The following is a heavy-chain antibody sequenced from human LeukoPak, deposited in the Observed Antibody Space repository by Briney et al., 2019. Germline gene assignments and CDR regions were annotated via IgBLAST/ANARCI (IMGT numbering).Heavy chain of an antibody. CDR3: AKGQGYSGYDYVF. Sequence: ETLSLTCTVSGGSISSSSYYWGWIRQPPGKGLEWVSAISGSGGSTYYADSVKGRFTISRDNSKNTLYLQMNSLRAEDTAVYYCAKGQGYSGYDYVFWGQGTLVTVSS. CDR2: ISGSGGST. J-gene: IGHJ4*02. V-gene: IGHV3-23*01. D-gene: IGHD5-12*01. CDR1: GGSISSSSYY.